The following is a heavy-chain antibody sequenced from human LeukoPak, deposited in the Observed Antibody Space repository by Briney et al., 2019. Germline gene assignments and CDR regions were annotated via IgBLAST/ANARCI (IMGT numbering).Heavy chain of an antibody. CDR1: GVSISNYY. CDR2: IHYSGNT. CDR3: ARDTVAGQIYFDH. Sequence: SETLSLTCTVSGVSISNYYWSWIRQPPGKGLEWIGDIHYSGNTNYNPSLKSRVTMSVDTSKIQFSLKLTSVTAADTAVYYCARDTVAGQIYFDHWGQGTLVTVSS. J-gene: IGHJ4*02. D-gene: IGHD6-19*01. V-gene: IGHV4-59*01.